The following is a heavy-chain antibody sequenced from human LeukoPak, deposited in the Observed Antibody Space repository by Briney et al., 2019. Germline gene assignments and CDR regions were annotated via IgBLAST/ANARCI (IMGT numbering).Heavy chain of an antibody. CDR3: ARGGYYDSSGYYLLGY. J-gene: IGHJ4*02. CDR2: INHSGST. Sequence: PSETPSLTCAVYGGSFSGYYWSWIRQPPGKGLEWIGEINHSGSTNYNPSLKSRVTISVDTSKNQFSLKLSSVTAADTAVYYCARGGYYDSSGYYLLGYWGQGTLVTVSS. D-gene: IGHD3-22*01. CDR1: GGSFSGYY. V-gene: IGHV4-34*01.